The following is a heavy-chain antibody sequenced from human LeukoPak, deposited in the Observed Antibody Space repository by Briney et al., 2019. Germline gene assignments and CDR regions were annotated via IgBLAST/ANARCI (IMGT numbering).Heavy chain of an antibody. Sequence: GGSLRLSCAASGFTFSSYAMSWVREAPGKGLEWGSAISGSGGSTYYADSVKGRFTISRDNSKNTLYLQMNSLRAEDTAVYYCAKTLYDFWSGYYGPFDYWGQGTLVTVSS. D-gene: IGHD3-3*01. V-gene: IGHV3-23*01. CDR3: AKTLYDFWSGYYGPFDY. CDR2: ISGSGGST. CDR1: GFTFSSYA. J-gene: IGHJ4*02.